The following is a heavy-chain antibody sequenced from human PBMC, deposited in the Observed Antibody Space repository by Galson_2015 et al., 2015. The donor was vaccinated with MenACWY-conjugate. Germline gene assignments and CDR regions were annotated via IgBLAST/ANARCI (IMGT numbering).Heavy chain of an antibody. CDR2: INRDGTST. V-gene: IGHV3-74*01. CDR3: VRDHGDVVAAVPGDYFAY. J-gene: IGHJ4*02. Sequence: SLRLSCAVSGFTFSRYWMHWVRQVPGKGLMRVSRINRDGTSTTYADSVKGRFTISRDNAKKTLDLQMNSLRAEDTAMYYCVRDHGDVVAAVPGDYFAYWGRGTLVTVSS. CDR1: GFTFSRYW. D-gene: IGHD2-15*01.